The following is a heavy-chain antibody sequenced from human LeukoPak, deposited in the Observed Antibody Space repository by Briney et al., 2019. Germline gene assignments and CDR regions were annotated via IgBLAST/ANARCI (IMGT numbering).Heavy chain of an antibody. J-gene: IGHJ4*02. Sequence: PGGSLRLSCAASGFTFSSFWMHWVRQAPGRGLVWVSRINSDGSIINYADSVKGRFTISRDNAKNTLYLQMSRLRADDPAVYYCARVPLTTSQRSLGYWGQGTLVTVSS. V-gene: IGHV3-74*01. CDR1: GFTFSSFW. D-gene: IGHD1-14*01. CDR3: ARVPLTTSQRSLGY. CDR2: INSDGSII.